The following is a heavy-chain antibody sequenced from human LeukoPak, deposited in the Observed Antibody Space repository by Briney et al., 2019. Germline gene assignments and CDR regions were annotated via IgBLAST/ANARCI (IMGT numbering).Heavy chain of an antibody. V-gene: IGHV4-4*07. D-gene: IGHD3-22*01. CDR2: IYSSGSP. CDR3: ARELRYDNSDSGAF. Sequence: SETLSLTCTVSGGSISNYYWNWIRQPAGKGLEWIGRIYSSGSPKYNPSLKNRLTMSVDTSKSQFSLKLSSVTAADTALYYCARELRYDNSDSGAFWGQGTVVTVSS. J-gene: IGHJ3*01. CDR1: GGSISNYY.